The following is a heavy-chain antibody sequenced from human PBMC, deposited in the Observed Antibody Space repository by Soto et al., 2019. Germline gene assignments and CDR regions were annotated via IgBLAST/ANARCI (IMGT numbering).Heavy chain of an antibody. CDR3: ARDRKYYDSSGPNWFDP. V-gene: IGHV1-18*01. CDR2: ISAYNGNT. CDR1: GYTFTSCG. D-gene: IGHD3-22*01. Sequence: SSAQVSCNAAGYTFTSCGISSVRQAPGQGLEWMGWISAYNGNTNYAQKLQGRVTMTTDTYTSTAYMELRSLRSDDTAVYYCARDRKYYDSSGPNWFDPWGKGTLVTVSS. J-gene: IGHJ5*02.